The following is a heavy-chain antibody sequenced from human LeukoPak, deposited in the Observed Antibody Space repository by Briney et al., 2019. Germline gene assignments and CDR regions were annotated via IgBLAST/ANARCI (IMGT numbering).Heavy chain of an antibody. V-gene: IGHV3-7*01. J-gene: IGHJ6*03. D-gene: IGHD6-19*01. CDR2: IKQDGSEK. Sequence: PGGSLRLSCAASGFTFNNYWMTWVRQAPGMGLEWMANIKQDGSEKYYVDSVKGRFTISRDIAKNSLYLQMDSLRAEDTAVYYCARDRPQQWLVRGQRGYYYYMDVWGKGTTVTISS. CDR1: GFTFNNYW. CDR3: ARDRPQQWLVRGQRGYYYYMDV.